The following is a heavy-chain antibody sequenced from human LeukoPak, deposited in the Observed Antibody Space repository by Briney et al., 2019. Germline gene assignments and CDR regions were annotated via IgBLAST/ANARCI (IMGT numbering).Heavy chain of an antibody. CDR3: ARSPPGYSYGLD. J-gene: IGHJ4*02. Sequence: GASVTVSCKASGYTFTGYYMHWVRQAPGQGLEWMGWINPNSGGTNYAQKFQGRVTMTRDTSISTAYMELSRLRSDDTAVYYCARSPPGYSYGLDWGQGTLVTVSS. CDR1: GYTFTGYY. D-gene: IGHD5-18*01. V-gene: IGHV1-2*02. CDR2: INPNSGGT.